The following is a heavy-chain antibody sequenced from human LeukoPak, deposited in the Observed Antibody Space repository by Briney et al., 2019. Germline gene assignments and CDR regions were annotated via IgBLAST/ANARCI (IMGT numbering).Heavy chain of an antibody. J-gene: IGHJ4*02. CDR3: AAAGDY. Sequence: GGSLRLSCAASGFTFDDYAMPWVRQAPGKGLEWVSGISWNSGSIGYADSVKGRFTISGDNAKNSLYLQMNSLRAEDTALYYCAAAGDYWGQGTLVTVSS. D-gene: IGHD3-10*01. CDR2: ISWNSGSI. CDR1: GFTFDDYA. V-gene: IGHV3-9*01.